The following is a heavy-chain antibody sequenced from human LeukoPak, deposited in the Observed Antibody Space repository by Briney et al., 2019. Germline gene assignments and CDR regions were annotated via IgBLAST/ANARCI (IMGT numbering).Heavy chain of an antibody. CDR1: GGSISSYY. D-gene: IGHD3-22*01. CDR2: IYTSGST. CDR3: ASGYYDSSVFDY. Sequence: SETLSLTCTVSGGSISSYYWCWIRQPAGKGLEWIGRIYTSGSTNYNPSLKSRVTMSVDTSKNQFSLKLSSVTAADTAVYYCASGYYDSSVFDYWGQGTLVTVSS. J-gene: IGHJ4*02. V-gene: IGHV4-4*07.